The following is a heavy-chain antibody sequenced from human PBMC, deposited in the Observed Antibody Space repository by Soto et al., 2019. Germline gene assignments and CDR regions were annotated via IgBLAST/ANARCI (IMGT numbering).Heavy chain of an antibody. CDR2: IWYDGSNK. J-gene: IGHJ3*02. V-gene: IGHV3-33*01. Sequence: QVQLVESGGGVVQPGRSLRLSCAASGFTFSHYGMHWVRQAPGKGLEWVAVIWYDGSNKNYTDSVKGRFTISRDSSKNTLYMQMNSLSADDTAVYYCVVGSRLPHTFDIWGQGTMVTVSS. D-gene: IGHD3-16*01. CDR1: GFTFSHYG. CDR3: VVGSRLPHTFDI.